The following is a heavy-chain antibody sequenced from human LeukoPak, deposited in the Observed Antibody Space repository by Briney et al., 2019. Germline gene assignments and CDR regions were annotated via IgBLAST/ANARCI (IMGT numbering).Heavy chain of an antibody. V-gene: IGHV4-59*01. CDR3: ARDRLGGYSYVY. Sequence: SETLSLTCTVSGGSISSYYWSWIRQPPGKGLEWIGYIYYSGSTNYNPSLKSRVTISKDTSKNQFSLKLSSVTAADTAVYYCARDRLGGYSYVYWGQGSLVTVSS. CDR1: GGSISSYY. J-gene: IGHJ4*02. CDR2: IYYSGST. D-gene: IGHD5-12*01.